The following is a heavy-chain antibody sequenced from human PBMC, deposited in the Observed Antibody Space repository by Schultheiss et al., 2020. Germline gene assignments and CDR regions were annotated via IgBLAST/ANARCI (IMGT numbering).Heavy chain of an antibody. Sequence: GGSLRLSCAASGFTFSSYSMNWVRQAPGKGLEWVSSISSSSSYIYYADSVKGRFTISRDNAKNSLYLQMNSLRAEDTAVYYCARLDYGGNSGPIDYWGQGTLVTVSS. CDR1: GFTFSSYS. CDR3: ARLDYGGNSGPIDY. CDR2: ISSSSSYI. J-gene: IGHJ4*02. D-gene: IGHD4-23*01. V-gene: IGHV3-21*01.